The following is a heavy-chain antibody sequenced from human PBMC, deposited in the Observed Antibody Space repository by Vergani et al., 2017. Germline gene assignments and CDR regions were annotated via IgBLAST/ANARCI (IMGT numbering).Heavy chain of an antibody. CDR2: IVVGSGNT. CDR1: GFTFTSSA. D-gene: IGHD6-13*01. CDR3: AAPSGIAAAGRGLDAFDI. V-gene: IGHV1-58*02. Sequence: QMQLVPSGPEVKKPGTSVKVSCKASGFTFTSSAMQWVRQARGQRLEWIGWIVVGSGNTNYAQKFQERVTITRDMSTSTAYMELSSLRSEDTAVYYCAAPSGIAAAGRGLDAFDIWGQGTMVTVSS. J-gene: IGHJ3*02.